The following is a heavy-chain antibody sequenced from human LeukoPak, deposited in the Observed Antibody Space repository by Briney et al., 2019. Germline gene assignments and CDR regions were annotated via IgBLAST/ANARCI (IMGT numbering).Heavy chain of an antibody. J-gene: IGHJ6*02. V-gene: IGHV3-30*04. CDR3: ARDWVVVVPAAPDIHYYYGMDV. CDR1: GFTFSSYA. Sequence: GGSLRLSCAASGFTFSSYAMNWVRQAPGKGLEWVAVISYDGSNKYYADSVKGRFTISRDNSKNTLYLQMNSLRAEGTAVYYCARDWVVVVPAAPDIHYYYGMDVWGQGTTVTVSS. D-gene: IGHD2-2*01. CDR2: ISYDGSNK.